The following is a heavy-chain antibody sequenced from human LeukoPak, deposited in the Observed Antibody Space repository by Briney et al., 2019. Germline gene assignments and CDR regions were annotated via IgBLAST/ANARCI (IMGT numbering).Heavy chain of an antibody. CDR1: GGSVSSGRYY. V-gene: IGHV4-61*01. Sequence: SETLSLNCTASGGSVSSGRYYWRWIRQPPGQGLYCIGHIYYSGSTNYNPSLKSRVTISVDTSKDQFSLKLSSVAAADTAVYYFAEANRNGSGSFYAEYWGQGTLVTVSS. J-gene: IGHJ4*02. D-gene: IGHD3-10*01. CDR3: AEANRNGSGSFYAEY. CDR2: IYYSGST.